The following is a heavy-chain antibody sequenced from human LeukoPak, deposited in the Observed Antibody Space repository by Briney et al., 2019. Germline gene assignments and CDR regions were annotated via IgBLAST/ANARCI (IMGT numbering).Heavy chain of an antibody. D-gene: IGHD2-21*02. J-gene: IGHJ2*01. Sequence: GGSLKISCKGSGYSFANYWIAWVRQMPGKGLEWMGIIYPGDSDTRYSPSFQGQVTISADKSFSTAYLQWSSLKASDTAVYYCARRMTADYFDLWGRGTLVTVSS. V-gene: IGHV5-51*01. CDR1: GYSFANYW. CDR3: ARRMTADYFDL. CDR2: IYPGDSDT.